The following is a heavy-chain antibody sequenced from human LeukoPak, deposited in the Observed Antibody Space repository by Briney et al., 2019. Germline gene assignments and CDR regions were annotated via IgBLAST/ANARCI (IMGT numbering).Heavy chain of an antibody. V-gene: IGHV3-48*03. D-gene: IGHD5-24*01. CDR2: ISSSGSTI. J-gene: IGHJ4*02. CDR3: ARTTTMATLVH. CDR1: GFTFSSYE. Sequence: GGSLRLSCAASGFTFSSYEMNWVRQAPGKGLEWISYISSSGSTIYYADSVKGRFTISRDNAKNSLYLQMNSLRAEDTAVYYCARTTTMATLVHGGQGTLVTVPS.